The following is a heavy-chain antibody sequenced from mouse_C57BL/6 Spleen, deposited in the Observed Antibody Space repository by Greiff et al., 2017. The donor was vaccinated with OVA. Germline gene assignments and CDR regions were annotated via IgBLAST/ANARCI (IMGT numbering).Heavy chain of an antibody. CDR3: ARLGQAY. CDR2: INPGSGGT. D-gene: IGHD3-3*01. J-gene: IGHJ3*01. Sequence: VQLQQSGAELVRPGTSVKVSCKASGYAFTNYLIEWVKQRPGQGLEWIGVINPGSGGTKYNETFKGKATLTADKSSSTAYMQLSSLTSEDSAVYFCARLGQAYWGQGTLVTVSA. V-gene: IGHV1-54*01. CDR1: GYAFTNYL.